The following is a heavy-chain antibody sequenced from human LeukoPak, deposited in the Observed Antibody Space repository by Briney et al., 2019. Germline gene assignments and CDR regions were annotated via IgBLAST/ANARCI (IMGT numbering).Heavy chain of an antibody. CDR3: ARATIYDSSGWFFDY. CDR1: GYTFTSYY. J-gene: IGHJ4*02. V-gene: IGHV1-46*01. Sequence: GASVKVSCKASGYTFTSYYMHWVRQAPGQGLEWMGIINPSGGSTSYTQKFQGRVTMTRDTSTSTVYMELSSLRSEDTAVYYCARATIYDSSGWFFDYWGQGTLVTVSS. D-gene: IGHD6-19*01. CDR2: INPSGGST.